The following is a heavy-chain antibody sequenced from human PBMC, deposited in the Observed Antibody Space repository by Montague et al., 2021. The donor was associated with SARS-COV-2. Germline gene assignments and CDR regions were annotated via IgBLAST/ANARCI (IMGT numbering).Heavy chain of an antibody. CDR2: INHSGST. D-gene: IGHD1-7*01. V-gene: IGHV4-34*01. J-gene: IGHJ6*02. Sequence: SETLSLTCAVYGGSFSGYYWSWIRQPPGKGLEWIGGINHSGSTNYNPSLKSRVTISVDTSKNQFSLKLSSVTAADTAVYYCARGRNGTTFYYYYYYGMDVWGQGTTVTVSS. CDR1: GGSFSGYY. CDR3: ARGRNGTTFYYYYYYGMDV.